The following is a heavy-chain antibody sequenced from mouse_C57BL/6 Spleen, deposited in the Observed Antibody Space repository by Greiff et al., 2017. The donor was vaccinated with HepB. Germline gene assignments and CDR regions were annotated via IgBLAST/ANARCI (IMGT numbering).Heavy chain of an antibody. J-gene: IGHJ1*03. Sequence: EVKLMESGGGLVKPGGSLKLSCAASGFTFSSYAMSWVRQTPEKRLEWVATISDGGSYTYYPDNVKGRFTISRDNAKNNLYLQMSHLKSEDTAVYYCAREGWLRYFDVWGTGTTVTVSS. V-gene: IGHV5-4*01. CDR2: ISDGGSYT. CDR3: AREGWLRYFDV. CDR1: GFTFSSYA. D-gene: IGHD2-3*01.